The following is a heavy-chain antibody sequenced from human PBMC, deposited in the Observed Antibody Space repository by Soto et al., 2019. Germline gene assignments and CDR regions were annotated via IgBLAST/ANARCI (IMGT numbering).Heavy chain of an antibody. J-gene: IGHJ6*02. CDR1: GASITSHY. D-gene: IGHD4-17*01. CDR3: ARPSGDDFFYYGMDV. V-gene: IGHV4-4*07. CDR2: VYARGAT. Sequence: SETLSLTCSVSGASITSHYWNWIRQSAGEGLQWIGRVYARGATNYNPSLKSRVTISGDTSKNQFSLKLTSVTAADTAVYYCARPSGDDFFYYGMDVWGHGTTVTVSS.